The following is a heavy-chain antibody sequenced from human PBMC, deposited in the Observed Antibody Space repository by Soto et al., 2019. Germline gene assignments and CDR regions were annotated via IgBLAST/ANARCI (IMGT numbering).Heavy chain of an antibody. Sequence: EVQLVESGGGLVQPGGSLRLSCSASGVTFSSYAMHWVRQAPGKGLEYVSAISSNGGSTYYADSVKGRFTISRDNSKKPLYLQISSLRAEDTAVSYCVIDWGKGRWPQFTVYWGQGTLVTVSS. D-gene: IGHD3-16*01. CDR2: ISSNGGST. V-gene: IGHV3-64D*08. CDR1: GVTFSSYA. J-gene: IGHJ4*02. CDR3: VIDWGKGRWPQFTVY.